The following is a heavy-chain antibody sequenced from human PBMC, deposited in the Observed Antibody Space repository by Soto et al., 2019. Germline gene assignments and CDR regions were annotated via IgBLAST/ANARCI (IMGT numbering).Heavy chain of an antibody. D-gene: IGHD3-22*01. CDR3: GKTYYSDSRGTRDIDH. Sequence: QVQLVQSGAEERKSGASVKVACKASGYIFTSYGISWVRQAPGQGLEWMGSINPYSGNTNYAQKLQGRVTMTTDTSTSKAYMELLNLRSDDTAIYYCGKTYYSDSRGTRDIDHWGQGNLVTVSS. CDR2: INPYSGNT. J-gene: IGHJ5*02. V-gene: IGHV1-18*04. CDR1: GYIFTSYG.